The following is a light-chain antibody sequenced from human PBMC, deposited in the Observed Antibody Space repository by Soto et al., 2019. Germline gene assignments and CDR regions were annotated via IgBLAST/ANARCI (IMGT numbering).Light chain of an antibody. CDR2: DNS. J-gene: IGLJ1*01. V-gene: IGLV1-40*01. CDR1: SSNIGAGYD. CDR3: QSYDSTLSAYV. Sequence: QSVLTQPPSVSGAPGQRVTISCTGSSSNIGAGYDVHWYQQLPGTAPKLLIYDNSNRPSGVPDRFSGSKSVTSASLAITGLQAEDEADYYCQSYDSTLSAYVFGTGTKLTVL.